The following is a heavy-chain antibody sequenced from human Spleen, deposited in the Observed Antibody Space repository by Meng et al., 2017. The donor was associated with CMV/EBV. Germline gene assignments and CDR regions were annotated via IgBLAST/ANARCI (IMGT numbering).Heavy chain of an antibody. CDR3: ARDLLNYYDSSGYFYYYYGMDV. Sequence: GGSLRLSCAASGFTFSSYGMHWVRQAPGKGLEWVAFIRYDGSNKYYTDSVKGRFTISRDNSKNTLYLQMNSLRAEDTAVYYCARDLLNYYDSSGYFYYYYGMDVWGQGTTVTVSS. CDR1: GFTFSSYG. D-gene: IGHD3-22*01. J-gene: IGHJ6*02. V-gene: IGHV3-30*02. CDR2: IRYDGSNK.